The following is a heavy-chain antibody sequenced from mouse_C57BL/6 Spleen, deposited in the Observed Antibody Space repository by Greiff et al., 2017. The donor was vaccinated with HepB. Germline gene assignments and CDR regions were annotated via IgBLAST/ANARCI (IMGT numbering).Heavy chain of an antibody. J-gene: IGHJ4*01. Sequence: EVQLQESGGGLVKPGGSLKLSCAASGFTFSDYGMHWVRQAPEKGLEWVAYISSGSSTIYYADTVKGRFTISRDNAKNTLFLQMTSLRSEDTAMYYCARTVVAHYAMDYWGQGTSVTVSS. D-gene: IGHD1-1*01. CDR2: ISSGSSTI. V-gene: IGHV5-17*01. CDR3: ARTVVAHYAMDY. CDR1: GFTFSDYG.